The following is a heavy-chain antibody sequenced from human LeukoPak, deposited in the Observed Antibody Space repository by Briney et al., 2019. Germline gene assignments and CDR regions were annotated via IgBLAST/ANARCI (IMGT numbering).Heavy chain of an antibody. J-gene: IGHJ4*02. CDR2: INHSGST. Sequence: SETLSLTCAVYGGSFSGYYWSWIRQPPGKGLEWIGEINHSGSTNYNPSLKSRVTISVDTSKNQFSLKLSSVTAADTAVYYCARGPVIRFDYWAREPWSPSPQ. CDR3: ARGPVIRFDY. CDR1: GGSFSGYY. V-gene: IGHV4-34*01. D-gene: IGHD3-10*01.